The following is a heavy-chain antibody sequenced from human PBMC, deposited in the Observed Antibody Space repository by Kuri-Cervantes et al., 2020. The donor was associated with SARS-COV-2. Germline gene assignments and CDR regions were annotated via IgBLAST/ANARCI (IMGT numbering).Heavy chain of an antibody. CDR1: GYSISSGYY. V-gene: IGHV4-38-2*02. J-gene: IGHJ4*02. CDR3: ARNRPWEYYDSSGYYYGENFDY. D-gene: IGHD3-22*01. CDR2: IYHSGST. Sequence: GSLRLSCTVSGYSISSGYYWGWIRQPPGKGLEWIGSIYHSGSTYYNPSLKSRVTISVDTSKNQFSLKLSSVTAADTAVYYCARNRPWEYYDSSGYYYGENFDYWGQGTLVTVSS.